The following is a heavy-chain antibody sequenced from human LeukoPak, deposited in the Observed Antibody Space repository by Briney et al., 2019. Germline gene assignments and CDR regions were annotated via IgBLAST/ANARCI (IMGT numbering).Heavy chain of an antibody. J-gene: IGHJ3*02. CDR1: GFTVSNNY. D-gene: IGHD4-23*01. CDR2: TYSDGST. CDR3: ARASGGYGGDAFDI. V-gene: IGHV3-53*01. Sequence: GGSLRLSCTASGFTVSNNYMSWVRQAPGKGLECVSITYSDGSTDYADSVKGRFTISRDNSKNTLYLQMNSLRVEETAVYYCARASGGYGGDAFDIWGQGTMVTVSS.